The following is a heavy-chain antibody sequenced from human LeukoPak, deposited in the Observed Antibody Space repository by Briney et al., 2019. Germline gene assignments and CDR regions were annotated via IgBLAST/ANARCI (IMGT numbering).Heavy chain of an antibody. V-gene: IGHV4-59*01. CDR2: IYYSGST. D-gene: IGHD4-17*01. J-gene: IGHJ4*02. CDR1: GGSISSYY. Sequence: LETLSLTCTVSGGSISSYYWSWIRQPPGKGLEWIGYIYYSGSTNYNPSLKSRVTISVDTSKNQFSLKLSSVTAADTAVYYCARGDGDYAQWAFDYWGQGTLVPVSS. CDR3: ARGDGDYAQWAFDY.